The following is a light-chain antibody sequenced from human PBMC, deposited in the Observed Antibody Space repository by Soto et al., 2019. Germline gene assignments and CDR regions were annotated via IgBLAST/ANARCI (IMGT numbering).Light chain of an antibody. CDR2: AHI. Sequence: QSVLTQPPSASGTPGQRVNISCSGRRSNVGTNLVNWYQQLPGTAPKLLIYAHIQRPSGVPDRFSGSTSGTSASLAISGLQSEDEADYYCAVWDDGLNGYVFGTGTKLTVL. J-gene: IGLJ1*01. V-gene: IGLV1-44*01. CDR3: AVWDDGLNGYV. CDR1: RSNVGTNL.